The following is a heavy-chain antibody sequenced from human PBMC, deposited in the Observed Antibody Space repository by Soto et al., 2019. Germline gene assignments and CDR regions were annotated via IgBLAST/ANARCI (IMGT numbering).Heavy chain of an antibody. D-gene: IGHD3-10*01. CDR3: ARSYYGSGSYWFYGMDV. V-gene: IGHV1-18*01. J-gene: IGHJ6*02. Sequence: QIQLVQSGAEVKKPGASVKVSCKASGYNFFDYGVSWVRQAPGQGLEWMGWVSPKSGNTDYARKVQGRVTMTTDISTSTAYMELRGLISDDTGVYYCARSYYGSGSYWFYGMDVWGQGTTVTVSS. CDR1: GYNFFDYG. CDR2: VSPKSGNT.